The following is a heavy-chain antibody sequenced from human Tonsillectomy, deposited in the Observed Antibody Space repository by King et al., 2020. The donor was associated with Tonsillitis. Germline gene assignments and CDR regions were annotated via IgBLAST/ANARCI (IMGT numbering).Heavy chain of an antibody. D-gene: IGHD3-10*01. CDR3: ARHDFGWFGDLLNKKATLTNPFAI. CDR1: GYNFAIHW. Sequence: VQLVESGAEVKKPGESLRISCKPSGYNFAIHWIGWVRQMPGKGLEWVGIIYPDDSDTRYSPSFEGQVTISTDKSITTAYLQWSSLKASDTAIYYCARHDFGWFGDLLNKKATLTNPFAIWSQGTVVTVSS. J-gene: IGHJ3*02. CDR2: IYPDDSDT. V-gene: IGHV5-51*01.